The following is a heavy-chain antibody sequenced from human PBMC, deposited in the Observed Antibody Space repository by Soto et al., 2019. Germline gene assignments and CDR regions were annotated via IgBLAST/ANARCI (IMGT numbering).Heavy chain of an antibody. V-gene: IGHV2-5*01. D-gene: IGHD4-4*01. CDR2: IYWNDDK. Sequence: QITLKESGPTLVKPTQTLTLTCTFSGFSLSTDGVGVGWIRQPPGKALEWLALIYWNDDKRYSPFLKSRLTIAKDTSKNHVVLTMTNVDPADTATYYCARRPRYSNYVDYWGQGTLVTVSS. J-gene: IGHJ4*02. CDR3: ARRPRYSNYVDY. CDR1: GFSLSTDGVG.